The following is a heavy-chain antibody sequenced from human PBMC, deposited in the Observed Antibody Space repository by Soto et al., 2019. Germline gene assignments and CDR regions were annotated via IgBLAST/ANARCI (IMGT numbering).Heavy chain of an antibody. J-gene: IGHJ4*02. CDR2: LYYSGST. Sequence: SETLSLTCTVSGVSVSSTGYYWSWVRQHPGKGLEWIGLLYYSGSTSYNPSLESRAIISLDTSKNQFSLSLTAVTAADTAVYYCARSYDFWSGYGPFDYWGQGTLVTVSS. V-gene: IGHV4-31*03. CDR1: GVSVSSTGYY. CDR3: ARSYDFWSGYGPFDY. D-gene: IGHD3-3*01.